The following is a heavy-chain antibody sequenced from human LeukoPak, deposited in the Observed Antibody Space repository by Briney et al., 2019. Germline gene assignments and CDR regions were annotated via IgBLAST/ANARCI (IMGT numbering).Heavy chain of an antibody. CDR3: AREGVGKVPAAMRGDY. CDR2: IIPVFGTA. J-gene: IGHJ4*02. CDR1: GGTFISYA. V-gene: IGHV1-69*05. D-gene: IGHD2-2*01. Sequence: AWVKDTCQASGGTFISYAISWVRQARGKGLAWMGRIIPVFGTANYAQKYQGRVTITTDDSTSTAYMELSSQRTEDTAVYYCAREGVGKVPAAMRGDYWGQGTLVTVSS.